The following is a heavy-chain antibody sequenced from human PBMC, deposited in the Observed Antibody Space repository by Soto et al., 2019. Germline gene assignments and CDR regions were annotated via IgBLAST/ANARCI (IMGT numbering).Heavy chain of an antibody. D-gene: IGHD3-22*01. Sequence: GGSLRLSCAASGFTFSSYEMNWVRQAPGKGLEWVSYISSSGSTIYYADSVKGRFTISRDNAKNSLYLQMNSLRAEDTAVYYCARGRGITMIVVVITTPEFDYWGQGTLGTVSS. CDR3: ARGRGITMIVVVITTPEFDY. CDR1: GFTFSSYE. V-gene: IGHV3-48*03. J-gene: IGHJ4*02. CDR2: ISSSGSTI.